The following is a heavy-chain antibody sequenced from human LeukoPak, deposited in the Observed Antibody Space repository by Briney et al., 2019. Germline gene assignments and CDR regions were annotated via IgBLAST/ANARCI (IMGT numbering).Heavy chain of an antibody. CDR1: GGSISSYY. V-gene: IGHV4-59*08. J-gene: IGHJ4*02. CDR2: IYYSGST. CDR3: ARQGRGYGGNSDY. Sequence: PSETLSLTCTVSGGSISSYYWTWIRQPPGKGLEWIGYIYYSGSTNYNPSLKSRVTISVDTSKNQFSLKLGSVTAADTAAYYCARQGRGYGGNSDYWGQGTLVTVSS. D-gene: IGHD4-23*01.